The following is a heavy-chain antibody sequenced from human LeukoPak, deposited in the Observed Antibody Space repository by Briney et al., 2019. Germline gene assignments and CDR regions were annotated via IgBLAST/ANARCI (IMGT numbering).Heavy chain of an antibody. J-gene: IGHJ4*02. D-gene: IGHD2-15*01. V-gene: IGHV3-23*01. CDR3: AKRWSNYFDY. CDR2: ISDSGGAT. Sequence: PGGSLRLSCAASGFTFSSYAMSCVRQAPGKGLEWVSGISDSGGATYYADSVKGRFTISRDNSKNTLYLQMNSLRAEDTAVYYCAKRWSNYFDYWGQGTLVTVSS. CDR1: GFTFSSYA.